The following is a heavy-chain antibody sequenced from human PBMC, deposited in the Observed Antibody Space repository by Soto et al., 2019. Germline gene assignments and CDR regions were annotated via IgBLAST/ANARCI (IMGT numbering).Heavy chain of an antibody. Sequence: GGSLRLSCSASGFTFRNYGLNWIRQTPGKGLDGVSVISSDGSKDYYADSVKGRFAISRDNSKDTLYLQMHSLRPEDTAVYYCARALVPDSLYSFDYCGQRPLVNVSS. D-gene: IGHD2-2*01. CDR2: ISSDGSKD. J-gene: IGHJ4*02. V-gene: IGHV3-30*09. CDR1: GFTFRNYG. CDR3: ARALVPDSLYSFDY.